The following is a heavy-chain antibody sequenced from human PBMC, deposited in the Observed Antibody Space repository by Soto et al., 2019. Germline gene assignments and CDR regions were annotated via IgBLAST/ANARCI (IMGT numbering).Heavy chain of an antibody. CDR1: GSTFSSSG. CDR3: ARDGPHFDVDV. CDR2: HSNDGITK. Sequence: QLVESGGGVVQPGRSLRLSCAASGSTFSSSGWHWVRQAPGKGLEWVAFHSNDGITKNYADSVKGLFTISRDNSKNTVFLQIDSLRGDDTAIYYCARDGPHFDVDVWGQGTTVTVAS. D-gene: IGHD3-9*01. J-gene: IGHJ6*02. V-gene: IGHV3-30*03.